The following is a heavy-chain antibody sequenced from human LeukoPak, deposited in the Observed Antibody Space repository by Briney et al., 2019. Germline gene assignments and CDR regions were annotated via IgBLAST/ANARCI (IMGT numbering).Heavy chain of an antibody. V-gene: IGHV4-59*11. D-gene: IGHD2/OR15-2a*01. CDR2: IDYSGST. CDR1: GGSMTRLY. CDR3: ARLINNYNSGDADTLDM. J-gene: IGHJ3*02. Sequence: SETLSLTCTVSGGSMTRLYRRWNRQTPGKGLEGIGYIDYSGSTRYNPSLQSRVSISVDTSKNQFSLMLTSVTATDTAVYYCARLINNYNSGDADTLDMWGQGTVVTVFS.